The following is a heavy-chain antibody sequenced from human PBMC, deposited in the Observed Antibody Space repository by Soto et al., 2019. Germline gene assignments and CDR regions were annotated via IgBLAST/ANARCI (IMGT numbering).Heavy chain of an antibody. D-gene: IGHD6-6*01. CDR1: VGSFSIGSYY. J-gene: IGHJ3*02. CDR2: IYYSGST. Sequence: SATLSLTCTVSVGSFSIGSYYCVWIRQPPGKGLEWIGYIYYSGSTNYNPSLKSRVTISVDTSKNQFSLKLSSVTAADTAVYYCARDLGIAARFRIAFDIWGQGTMVTVSS. CDR3: ARDLGIAARFRIAFDI. V-gene: IGHV4-61*01.